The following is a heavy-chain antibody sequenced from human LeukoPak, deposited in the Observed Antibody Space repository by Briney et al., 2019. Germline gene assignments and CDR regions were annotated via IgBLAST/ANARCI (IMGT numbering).Heavy chain of an antibody. CDR3: ARQVYCSSTSCYKFDY. CDR2: IYYSGST. J-gene: IGHJ4*02. Sequence: PSETLSLTCAVYGGSFSGYYWSWIRQPPGKGLEWIGSIYYSGSTYYNPSLKSRVTISVDTSKNQFSLRLTSVTAADTAVYYCARQVYCSSTSCYKFDYWGQGILVTVSS. CDR1: GGSFSGYY. D-gene: IGHD2-2*02. V-gene: IGHV4-34*01.